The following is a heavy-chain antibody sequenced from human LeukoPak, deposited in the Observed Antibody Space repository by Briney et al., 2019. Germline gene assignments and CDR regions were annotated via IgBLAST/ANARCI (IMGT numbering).Heavy chain of an antibody. D-gene: IGHD5-18*01. CDR3: ARDKVDTAIIGFDP. Sequence: SETLSLTCTVSGGSISSYYWSWIRQPAGKGLEWVGRIYTSGSTNYNPSLKSRATMSVDTSKHQFSLKLSSVTAADTAVYYCARDKVDTAIIGFDPWGEGTLVTVSS. J-gene: IGHJ5*02. CDR1: GGSISSYY. CDR2: IYTSGST. V-gene: IGHV4-4*07.